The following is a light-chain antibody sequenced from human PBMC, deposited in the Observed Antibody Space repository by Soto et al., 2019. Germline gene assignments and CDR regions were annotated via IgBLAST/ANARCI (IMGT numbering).Light chain of an antibody. CDR2: KAS. J-gene: IGKJ1*01. CDR3: QQYNSYSWT. Sequence: DIQMTQSPSTLSASVGDRVTITCRASQSISSGLAWYQQKPGKAPKLLIYKASSLASGVPSRFRGSGSGTEFPLTISSLQPDDFATYYCQQYNSYSWTFGQGTKVEIK. CDR1: QSISSG. V-gene: IGKV1-5*03.